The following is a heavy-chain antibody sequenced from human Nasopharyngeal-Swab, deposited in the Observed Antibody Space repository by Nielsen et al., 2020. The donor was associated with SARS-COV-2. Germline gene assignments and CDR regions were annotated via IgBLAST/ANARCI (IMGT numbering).Heavy chain of an antibody. Sequence: SETLSLTCAVYGGSFSGYYWSWIRQPPGKGLEWIGEINHSGSPNYNPSLKSRVTISVDTSKNQISLKLSSVTAADTAVYYCARRGQLWSPDGLGYWGQGTLVTVSS. J-gene: IGHJ4*02. D-gene: IGHD5-18*01. V-gene: IGHV4-34*01. CDR3: ARRGQLWSPDGLGY. CDR1: GGSFSGYY. CDR2: INHSGSP.